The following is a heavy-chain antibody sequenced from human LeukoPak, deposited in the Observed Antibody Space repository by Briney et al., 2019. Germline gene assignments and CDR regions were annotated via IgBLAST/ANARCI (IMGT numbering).Heavy chain of an antibody. CDR2: IYYNGST. Sequence: SETVSLTCTVSGGSISSSSYFWRWTRQPPGKGLEWSGSIYYNGSTHYTPSLTSRATISVDTPKHQCSLKLGPVTPADTAVYYSATQPGMGAIAYWGEGTRVTVSS. D-gene: IGHD3-10*01. V-gene: IGHV4-39*01. J-gene: IGHJ4*02. CDR3: ATQPGMGAIAY. CDR1: GGSISSSSYF.